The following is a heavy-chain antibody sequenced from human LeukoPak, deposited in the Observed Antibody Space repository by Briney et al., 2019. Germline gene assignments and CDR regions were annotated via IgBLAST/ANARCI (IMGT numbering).Heavy chain of an antibody. D-gene: IGHD4-11*01. J-gene: IGHJ4*02. CDR2: IYISGTP. Sequence: SDTLSLTCSVSGDSIGTYYWTWIRQPAGKGLEWIGRIYISGTPNYNPSLRGRVTMSIDTSMNQFSLKLTSVTAADTAVYYCAREKMTTITTIDYWGQGTLVTVSS. CDR1: GDSIGTYY. CDR3: AREKMTTITTIDY. V-gene: IGHV4-4*07.